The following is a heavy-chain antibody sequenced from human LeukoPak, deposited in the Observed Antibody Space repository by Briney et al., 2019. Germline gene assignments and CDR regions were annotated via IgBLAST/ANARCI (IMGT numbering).Heavy chain of an antibody. CDR2: ISYDGSNK. CDR1: GFTFSSYA. J-gene: IGHJ4*02. CDR3: ARDYSSSFFDY. V-gene: IGHV3-30*04. Sequence: GRSLRLSCAASGFTFSSYAMHWVRQAPGKGLEWVAVISYDGSNKYYADSVKGRLTISRDNSKNTLYLQMNSLRAEDTAVYYCARDYSSSFFDYWGQGTLVTVSS. D-gene: IGHD6-13*01.